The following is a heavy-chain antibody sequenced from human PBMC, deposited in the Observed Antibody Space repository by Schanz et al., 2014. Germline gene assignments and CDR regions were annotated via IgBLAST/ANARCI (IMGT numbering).Heavy chain of an antibody. CDR1: GFSFGTYA. D-gene: IGHD3-22*01. J-gene: IGHJ4*02. CDR2: ISGTGGDDT. Sequence: EVHLLESGGGLVQPGGSLRLSCAASGFSFGTYAMSWVRQAPGKGLLWVSSISGTGGDDTYYADSVKGRFTISRDNSKNTLCLQMNSLRVEDSAIYYCAKDISDTSGKDDYWGQGTLXTVSS. CDR3: AKDISDTSGKDDY. V-gene: IGHV3-23*01.